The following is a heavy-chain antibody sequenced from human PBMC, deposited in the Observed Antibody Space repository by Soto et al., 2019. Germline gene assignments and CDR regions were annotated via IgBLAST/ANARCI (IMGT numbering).Heavy chain of an antibody. Sequence: QVQLVASGGGVVQPGRSLRLSCAASGFTFTDYAMHWVRQAPGKGLEWVAAISFDGNSKYYADSVKGRFTISRDNSRNTLYLQMDSLRPEDTLLYYCARDRIYEQFDYWGQGTLVTVSS. CDR3: ARDRIYEQFDY. J-gene: IGHJ4*02. CDR1: GFTFTDYA. CDR2: ISFDGNSK. D-gene: IGHD1-20*01. V-gene: IGHV3-30-3*01.